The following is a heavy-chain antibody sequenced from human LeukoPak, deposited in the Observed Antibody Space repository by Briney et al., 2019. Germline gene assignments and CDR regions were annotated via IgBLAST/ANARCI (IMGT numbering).Heavy chain of an antibody. CDR3: ARGLGIAASYFDY. V-gene: IGHV4-59*01. Sequence: PSETLSLTCTVSGGSISSYYGSWIRQPPGKGLEWIGYIYYSGSTNYNPSLKSRVTISVDTSKNQFSLKLSSVTAADTAVYYCARGLGIAASYFDYWGQGTLVTVSS. D-gene: IGHD6-13*01. CDR2: IYYSGST. J-gene: IGHJ4*02. CDR1: GGSISSYY.